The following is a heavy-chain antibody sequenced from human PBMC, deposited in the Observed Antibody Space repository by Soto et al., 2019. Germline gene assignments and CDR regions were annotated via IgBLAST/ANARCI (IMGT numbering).Heavy chain of an antibody. V-gene: IGHV3-23*01. CDR2: ISGSGGST. CDR1: GFTFSSYA. J-gene: IGHJ5*02. CDR3: AKDLVVVPAALGDWFDP. D-gene: IGHD2-2*01. Sequence: GGSLRLSFPASGFTFSSYAMSWVRQAPGKGLEWVSAISGSGGSTYYADSVKGRFTISRDNSKNTLYLQMNSLRAEDTAVYYCAKDLVVVPAALGDWFDPWGQGTLVTVSS.